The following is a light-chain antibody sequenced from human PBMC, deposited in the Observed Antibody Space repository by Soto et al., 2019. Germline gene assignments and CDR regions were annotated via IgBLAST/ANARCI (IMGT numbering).Light chain of an antibody. CDR1: QSVRSSF. Sequence: EIVLTQSPGTLSLSPGERATLSCRASQSVRSSFFAWYQQKPGQAHRLLMYDVSVRATGIPDRFSGSGSGTDFTLAINRLEPEDFAVYYCQQYENSVMYTFGQGPKLEIK. CDR3: QQYENSVMYT. J-gene: IGKJ2*01. CDR2: DVS. V-gene: IGKV3-20*01.